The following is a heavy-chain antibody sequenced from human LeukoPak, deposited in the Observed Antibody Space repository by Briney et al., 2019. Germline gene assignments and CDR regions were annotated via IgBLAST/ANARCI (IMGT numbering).Heavy chain of an antibody. CDR2: ISSSGSTI. CDR3: AKEFLGYCSGGSCKNIDY. V-gene: IGHV3-11*01. J-gene: IGHJ4*02. CDR1: GFTFSDYY. D-gene: IGHD2-15*01. Sequence: GGSLRLSCAASGFTFSDYYMSWIRQAPGKGLEWVSYISSSGSTIYYADSVKGRFTISRDNAKNSLYLQMNSLRAEDTAVYYCAKEFLGYCSGGSCKNIDYWGQGTLVTVSS.